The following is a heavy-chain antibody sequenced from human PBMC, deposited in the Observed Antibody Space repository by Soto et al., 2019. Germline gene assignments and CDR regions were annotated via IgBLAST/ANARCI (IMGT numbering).Heavy chain of an antibody. J-gene: IGHJ5*02. Sequence: KPSETLSLTCTVSGGPISSSSYYWGWIRQPPGKGLEWIGYIYYSGSTNYNPSLKSRVTISVDTSKNQFSLKLSSVTAADTAVYYCARGPFHYYGSGSYLNWFDPWGQGTLVTVSS. V-gene: IGHV4-61*05. D-gene: IGHD3-10*01. CDR2: IYYSGST. CDR3: ARGPFHYYGSGSYLNWFDP. CDR1: GGPISSSSYY.